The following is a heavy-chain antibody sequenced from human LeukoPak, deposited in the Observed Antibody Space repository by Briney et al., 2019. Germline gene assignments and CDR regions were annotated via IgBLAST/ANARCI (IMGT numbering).Heavy chain of an antibody. D-gene: IGHD3-10*01. J-gene: IGHJ4*02. CDR3: ARPGWFGELYKGYYFDY. CDR2: INQSGST. CDR1: GESFSGYY. V-gene: IGHV4-34*01. Sequence: SETLSLTCAVYGESFSGYYWSWIRQPPGKGLEWIGEINQSGSTNYNPSLKSRVTISVDTSKNQFSLKLNSVTAADTAVYYCARPGWFGELYKGYYFDYWGQGTLVTVSS.